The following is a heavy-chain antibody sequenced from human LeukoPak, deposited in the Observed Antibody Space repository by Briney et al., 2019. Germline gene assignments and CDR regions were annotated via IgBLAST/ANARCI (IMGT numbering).Heavy chain of an antibody. CDR1: GGTFSSYA. D-gene: IGHD1-26*01. V-gene: IGHV1-69*13. Sequence: SVKVSCKASGGTFSSYAISWVRQAPGQGLEWMGGIIPIFGTANYAQKFQGRVTITADESTSTAHMELSSLRSEDTAVYYCARPPSYSGSYGFDYWGQGTLVTVSS. J-gene: IGHJ4*02. CDR3: ARPPSYSGSYGFDY. CDR2: IIPIFGTA.